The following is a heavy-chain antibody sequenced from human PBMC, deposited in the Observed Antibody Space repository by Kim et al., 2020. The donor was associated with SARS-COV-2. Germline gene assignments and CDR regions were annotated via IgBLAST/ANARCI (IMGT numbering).Heavy chain of an antibody. Sequence: SETLSLTCAVYGGSFSGYYWSWIRQPPGKGLEWIGEINHSGSTNYNPSLKSRVTISVDTSKNQFSLKLSSVTAADTAVYYWARRPYYDILTGRRPYYYYGMDVWGQGTTVTVSS. J-gene: IGHJ6*02. V-gene: IGHV4-34*01. CDR3: ARRPYYDILTGRRPYYYYGMDV. D-gene: IGHD3-9*01. CDR1: GGSFSGYY. CDR2: INHSGST.